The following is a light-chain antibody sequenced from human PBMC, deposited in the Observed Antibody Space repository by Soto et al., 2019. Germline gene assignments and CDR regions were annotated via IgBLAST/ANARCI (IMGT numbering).Light chain of an antibody. Sequence: EMVLTQSPGTLSLSPGERATLSCRASQSVSSSYLAWYQHRPGQAPRLLIYGATSRATGIPDRFRGSGSGTDFALTISRLEPEDFPVYYCQQYASPPRALTFGGGTKVEIK. CDR1: QSVSSSY. V-gene: IGKV3-20*01. CDR3: QQYASPPRALT. J-gene: IGKJ4*01. CDR2: GAT.